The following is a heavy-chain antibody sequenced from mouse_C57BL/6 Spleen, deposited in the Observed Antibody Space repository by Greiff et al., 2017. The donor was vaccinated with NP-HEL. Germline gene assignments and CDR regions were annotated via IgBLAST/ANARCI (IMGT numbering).Heavy chain of an antibody. V-gene: IGHV1-15*01. CDR1: GYTFTDYE. CDR2: IDPETGGT. CDR3: TRKLDYGLYYFDY. Sequence: QVQLKQSGAELVRPGASVTLSCKASGYTFTDYEMHWVKQTPVHGLEWIGAIDPETGGTAYNQKFKGKAILTADKSSSTAYMELRSLTSEDSAVYYCTRKLDYGLYYFDYWGQGTTLTVSS. D-gene: IGHD1-1*01. J-gene: IGHJ2*01.